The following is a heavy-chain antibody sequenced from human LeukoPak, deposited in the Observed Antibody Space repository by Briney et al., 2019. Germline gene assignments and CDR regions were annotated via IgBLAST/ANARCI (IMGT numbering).Heavy chain of an antibody. D-gene: IGHD3-3*01. Sequence: ASVKVSCKASGYTFTGYYMHWVRQAPGQGLEWMGWINPNSGGTNYAQKFQGRVTMTRDTSISTAYMELSRLRSDDTAVYYCASWSITIFDYYYMDVWGRGTTVTVSS. CDR1: GYTFTGYY. J-gene: IGHJ6*03. V-gene: IGHV1-2*02. CDR3: ASWSITIFDYYYMDV. CDR2: INPNSGGT.